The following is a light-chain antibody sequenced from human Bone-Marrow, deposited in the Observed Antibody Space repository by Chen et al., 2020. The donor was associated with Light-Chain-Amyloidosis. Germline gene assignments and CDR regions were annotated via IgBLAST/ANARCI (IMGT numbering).Light chain of an antibody. V-gene: IGLV2-14*01. CDR2: EVT. Sequence: QSALTQPASVSGSPGQSITISCTGTSSDVGGDNYVSWYQQHPDKAPKLMIYEVTNRPSWVPDRFAGSTSDYTASLTISGLQTEDESDYSCSSYTITNTLVFGSGTRVTVL. CDR3: SSYTITNTLV. CDR1: SSDVGGDNY. J-gene: IGLJ1*01.